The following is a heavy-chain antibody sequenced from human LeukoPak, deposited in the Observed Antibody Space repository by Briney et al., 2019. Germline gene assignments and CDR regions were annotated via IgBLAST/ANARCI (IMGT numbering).Heavy chain of an antibody. V-gene: IGHV4-39*01. CDR1: GGSISSSSYY. J-gene: IGHJ6*03. CDR2: IYYSGNT. Sequence: PSETLSLTFTVSGGSISSSSYYWGWIRQPPGKGLEWIGNIYYSGNTYYNPSLKSRVTTSVDTSKNQFSLKLSSVTAADTAVYYCARLPRRDRGYYYYHYMDVWGKGTTVTVSS. CDR3: ARLPRRDRGYYYYHYMDV.